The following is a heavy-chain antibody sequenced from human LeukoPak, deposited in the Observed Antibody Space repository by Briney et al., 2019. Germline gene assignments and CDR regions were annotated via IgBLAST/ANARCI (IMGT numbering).Heavy chain of an antibody. CDR2: IYYSGST. V-gene: IGHV4-61*05. CDR1: GGSISSSSYY. CDR3: AATAMVTWHFDY. Sequence: PSETLSLTCTVSGGSISSSSYYWGWIRQPPGKGLEWIGYIYYSGSTNYNPSLKSRVTISVDTSKNQFSLKLSSVTAADTAVYYCAATAMVTWHFDYWGQGTLVTVSS. J-gene: IGHJ4*02. D-gene: IGHD5-18*01.